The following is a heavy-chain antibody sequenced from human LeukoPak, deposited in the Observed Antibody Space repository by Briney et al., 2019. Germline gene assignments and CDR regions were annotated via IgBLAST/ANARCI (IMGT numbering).Heavy chain of an antibody. CDR2: ISYDGSNK. Sequence: PGRSLRLSCAASGFTFSSYGMHWVRQAPGKGLEWVAVISYDGSNKYYADSVKGRFTISRDNSKNTLYLQMNSLRSDDTAVYYCARLVPTYYYDSSGYYRRHEFDYWGQGTLVTVSS. CDR3: ARLVPTYYYDSSGYYRRHEFDY. CDR1: GFTFSSYG. V-gene: IGHV3-30*03. J-gene: IGHJ4*02. D-gene: IGHD3-22*01.